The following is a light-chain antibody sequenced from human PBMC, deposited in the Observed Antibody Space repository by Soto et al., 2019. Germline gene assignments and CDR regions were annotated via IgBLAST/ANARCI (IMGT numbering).Light chain of an antibody. Sequence: DIVMTQSPDSLAVSLGERATINCKSSQSVLFSSNNKNYLAWYQLKPGQPPKLLIYWASTRESGVPDRFSGSGSGTYFTLTISSLQAEDVAVYYCQQYYSTLYTFGQGTKLEIK. J-gene: IGKJ2*01. CDR3: QQYYSTLYT. CDR2: WAS. V-gene: IGKV4-1*01. CDR1: QSVLFSSNNKNY.